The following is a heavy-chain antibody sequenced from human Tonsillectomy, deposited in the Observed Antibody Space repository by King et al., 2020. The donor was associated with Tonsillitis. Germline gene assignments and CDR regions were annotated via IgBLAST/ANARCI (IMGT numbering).Heavy chain of an antibody. CDR3: AKDKGTDYYDSGRGAFDI. Sequence: VQLVESGGGLVKPGGSLRLSCAASGFTFSHYDINWVRQILGKGLEWVSSISSSKTYYADSVKGRFTVSRDNAKNSLYLQMNSLRAEDTAVYYCAKDKGTDYYDSGRGAFDIWGQGTRVIVYS. D-gene: IGHD3-22*01. CDR2: ISSSKT. CDR1: GFTFSHYD. J-gene: IGHJ3*02. V-gene: IGHV3-21*01.